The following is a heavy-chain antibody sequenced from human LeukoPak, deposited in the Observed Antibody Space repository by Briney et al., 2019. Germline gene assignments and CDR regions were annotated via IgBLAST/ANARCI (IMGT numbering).Heavy chain of an antibody. D-gene: IGHD2-15*01. CDR1: GFTFSSYW. CDR3: AKDGWDAFDI. J-gene: IGHJ3*02. CDR2: IKQDGSEK. V-gene: IGHV3-7*01. Sequence: GGSLRLSCAASGFTFSSYWMSWVRQAPGKGLEWVANIKQDGSEKYYVDSVKGRFTLSRDNAKNSLDLQMSSLRAEDTAAYYCAKDGWDAFDIWGQGTMVTASS.